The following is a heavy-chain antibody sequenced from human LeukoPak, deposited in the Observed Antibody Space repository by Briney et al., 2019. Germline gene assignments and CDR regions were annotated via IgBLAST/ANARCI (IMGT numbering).Heavy chain of an antibody. J-gene: IGHJ4*02. Sequence: SETLSLTCAVSGGSIRSDGYYWSWIRQNPGKGLEWIGYIYYSGVTDYNPSLKSRVTISVDTSTNQLSLKLSSVTAADSAVYYCAREGAYCGGDCYLDYWGQGTLVTVSS. CDR2: IYYSGVT. D-gene: IGHD2-21*02. CDR3: AREGAYCGGDCYLDY. V-gene: IGHV4-31*11. CDR1: GGSIRSDGYY.